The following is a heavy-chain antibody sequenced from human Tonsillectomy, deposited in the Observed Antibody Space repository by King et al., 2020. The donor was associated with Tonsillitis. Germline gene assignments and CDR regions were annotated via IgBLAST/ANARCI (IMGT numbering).Heavy chain of an antibody. D-gene: IGHD3-22*01. Sequence: TLKESGPVLVKPTETLTLTCTVSGFSLSNARMGVSWIRQPPGKALEWLAHIFSNDDKSYSTPLKSRLTISKDTSKSQVGLSMTNMDPVDTATYYCARYYYDSSGYYNGYFDYWGQGTLVTVSS. V-gene: IGHV2-26*01. CDR3: ARYYYDSSGYYNGYFDY. CDR2: IFSNDDK. J-gene: IGHJ4*02. CDR1: GFSLSNARMG.